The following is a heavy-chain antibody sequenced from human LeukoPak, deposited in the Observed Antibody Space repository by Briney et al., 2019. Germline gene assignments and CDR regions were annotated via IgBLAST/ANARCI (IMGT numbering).Heavy chain of an antibody. D-gene: IGHD4-17*01. V-gene: IGHV1-2*02. CDR3: ARSGPYGDYVDY. CDR2: INPNSGGT. CDR1: GYTFTVYY. Sequence: ASVKVSCKASGYTFTVYYMHWVRQAPGQGLEWMGWINPNSGGTNYAQKFQGRVTMTRDTSISTAYMELSRLRSDDTAVYYCARSGPYGDYVDYWGQGTLVTVSS. J-gene: IGHJ4*02.